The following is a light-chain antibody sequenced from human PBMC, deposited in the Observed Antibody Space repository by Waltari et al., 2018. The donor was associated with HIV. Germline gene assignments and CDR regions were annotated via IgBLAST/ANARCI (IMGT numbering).Light chain of an antibody. J-gene: IGLJ2*01. CDR1: SSNIGKNF. Sequence: QSVLTQPPSVSAAPGQKVTISCSGSSSNIGKNFVSWFKQLPGTAPKPRIYDNNRRPSGIPDRFSGSKSGTSATLGITGLQTGDEADYYCGTWDSSLSGVVFGGGTKLTVL. CDR2: DNN. V-gene: IGLV1-51*01. CDR3: GTWDSSLSGVV.